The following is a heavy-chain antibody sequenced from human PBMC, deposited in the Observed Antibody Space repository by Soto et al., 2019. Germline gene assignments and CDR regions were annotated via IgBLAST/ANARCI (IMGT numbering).Heavy chain of an antibody. CDR2: ISYDGSDK. D-gene: IGHD3-10*01. CDR3: VGGQYYFDY. Sequence: QVQLVESGGGVVQPGRSLRLSCAGSGFPFTSYGMHWVREGPDKELEWVAVISYDGSDKYYADSVKGRFTISRDNSKNMLYLQMNSLRPEDTALYYCVGGQYYFDYRGQGTLVIVSS. V-gene: IGHV3-30*03. J-gene: IGHJ4*02. CDR1: GFPFTSYG.